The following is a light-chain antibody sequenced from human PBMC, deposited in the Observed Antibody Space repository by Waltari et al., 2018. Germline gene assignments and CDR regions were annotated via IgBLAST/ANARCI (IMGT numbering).Light chain of an antibody. V-gene: IGKV1-39*01. Sequence: DIKMTQYPSSLSASVGDRVTITCRASQSISSYLNWYQQKQGKAPKLLIYAASSLQSGVPSRFSGSGSGTDFTLTISSLQPEDFATYYCQQSYSTPSTFGQGTKLEI. CDR3: QQSYSTPST. CDR2: AAS. J-gene: IGKJ2*02. CDR1: QSISSY.